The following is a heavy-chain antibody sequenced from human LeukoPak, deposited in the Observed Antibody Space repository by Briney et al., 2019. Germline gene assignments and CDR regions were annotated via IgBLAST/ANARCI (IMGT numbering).Heavy chain of an antibody. CDR3: VRGNIPAPGRIEY. D-gene: IGHD6-13*01. Sequence: GGSLRLSCAAPGFTFSTYWMHWVRQSPGRALVWVSRGNGDGRSTAYQDPVNGRITISRDNAKNTLYLQMNSLRAEDTAVYYCVRGNIPAPGRIEYWGQGTLVTVSS. CDR2: GNGDGRST. CDR1: GFTFSTYW. V-gene: IGHV3-74*03. J-gene: IGHJ4*02.